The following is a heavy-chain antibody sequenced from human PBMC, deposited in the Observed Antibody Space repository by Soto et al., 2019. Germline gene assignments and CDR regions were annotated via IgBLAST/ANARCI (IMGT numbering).Heavy chain of an antibody. Sequence: QVQLVQSGAEEKKPGASVKVSCKASGYTFTSYAMHWVRQAPGQRLEWMGWSNAGNCNTNYSQKFQGRVTITRDTYASTAYMELSSLRSEDTAIYYCARWEAGFDYWGQGTLVTVSS. CDR1: GYTFTSYA. J-gene: IGHJ4*02. V-gene: IGHV1-3*05. CDR2: SNAGNCNT. D-gene: IGHD6-13*01. CDR3: ARWEAGFDY.